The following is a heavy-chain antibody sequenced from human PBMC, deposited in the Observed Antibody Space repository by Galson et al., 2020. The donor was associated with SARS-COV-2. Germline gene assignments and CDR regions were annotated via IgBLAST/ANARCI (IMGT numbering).Heavy chain of an antibody. V-gene: IGHV1-8*01. Sequence: ASVKVSCKASGYTFTNYEINWVRQAPGQGLEWMGWMNPNSGNTGYAQKFQGRVTMTRTTSISTAYMELNSLTSEDTAVYYCARSYDDFATWFDPWGQGTLDTVSS. CDR3: ARSYDDFATWFDP. D-gene: IGHD4-17*01. J-gene: IGHJ5*02. CDR2: MNPNSGNT. CDR1: GYTFTNYE.